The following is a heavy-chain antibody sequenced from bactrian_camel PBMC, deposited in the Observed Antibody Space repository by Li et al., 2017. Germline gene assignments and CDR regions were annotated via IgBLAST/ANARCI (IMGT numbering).Heavy chain of an antibody. Sequence: VQLVESGGGLVQPGGSVRLPCAASGFAFAENDMIWVRQGPRKGLEWVSTISFSGRMLGYADSVKGRFTISKDSAKNTLYLQMNNLKPEDTAMCYCAANFGPYCSGPYLARRANFSGQGTQVTVS. D-gene: IGHD2*01. J-gene: IGHJ4*01. CDR2: ISFSGRML. CDR1: GFAFAEND. V-gene: IGHV3-1*01.